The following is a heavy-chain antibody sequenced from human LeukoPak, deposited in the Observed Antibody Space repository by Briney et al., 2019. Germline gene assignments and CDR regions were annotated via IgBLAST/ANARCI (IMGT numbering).Heavy chain of an antibody. D-gene: IGHD6-25*01. CDR1: GGSFSGYY. CDR2: TNHSGST. V-gene: IGHV4-34*01. J-gene: IGHJ4*02. CDR3: AEIAAGLFDY. Sequence: SETLSLTCAVYGGSFSGYYWSWIRQPPGKGLEWIGETNHSGSTNYNPSLKSRVTISVDTSKNQFSLTLSSVTAADTAVYYCAEIAAGLFDYWGPGTLVTVSS.